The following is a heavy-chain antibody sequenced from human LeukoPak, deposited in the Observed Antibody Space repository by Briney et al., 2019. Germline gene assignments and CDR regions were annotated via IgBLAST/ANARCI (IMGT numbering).Heavy chain of an antibody. D-gene: IGHD2-8*01. CDR2: ISAYNGNT. CDR1: GYTFTGYG. J-gene: IGHJ4*02. CDR3: AREPVLMVYAS. Sequence: GASVKVSCKASGYTFTGYGISWVRQAPGQGLEWMGWISAYNGNTNYAQKLQCRVTMTTDTSTSTAYMELRSLRSDDTAVYYCAREPVLMVYASWGQGTLVTVSS. V-gene: IGHV1-18*01.